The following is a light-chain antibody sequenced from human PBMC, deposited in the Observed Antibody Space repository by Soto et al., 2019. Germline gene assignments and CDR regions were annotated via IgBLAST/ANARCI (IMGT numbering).Light chain of an antibody. Sequence: IVLTQSPGTLSLSPGERATLSCRASQSVSSSYLAWYQQNPGQAPRLLIYDASSRATGIPDRFSGSGSGTDFTLTISRLEPQDFAVYYCQQYGSSPYTFGQGTKLEIK. V-gene: IGKV3-20*01. CDR2: DAS. CDR1: QSVSSSY. J-gene: IGKJ2*01. CDR3: QQYGSSPYT.